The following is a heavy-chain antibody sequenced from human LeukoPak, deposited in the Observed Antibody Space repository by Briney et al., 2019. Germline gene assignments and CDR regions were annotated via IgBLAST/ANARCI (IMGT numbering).Heavy chain of an antibody. V-gene: IGHV3-7*04. CDR2: IKQDASER. CDR1: GFTLSTYW. Sequence: PGGSLRLSCAASGFTLSTYWMTWVRQAPGKGLEWVANIKQDASERYYVDSVKGRFTISRDNAKNSLFLQMNSLRADGTAVYYCARGNSLDYWGQGTLVTVSS. J-gene: IGHJ4*02. CDR3: ARGNSLDY. D-gene: IGHD5-18*01.